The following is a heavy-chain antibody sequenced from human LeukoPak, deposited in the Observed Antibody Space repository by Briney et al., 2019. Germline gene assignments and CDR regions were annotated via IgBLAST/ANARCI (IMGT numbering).Heavy chain of an antibody. D-gene: IGHD3-10*01. V-gene: IGHV1-69*13. CDR2: IIPIFGTA. CDR1: GGTFSSYA. J-gene: IGHJ6*02. CDR3: ARVALWFGAATRDYYYGMDV. Sequence: SVKVSCKASGGTFSSYAISWVRQAPGQGLEWMGGIIPIFGTANYAQKFQGRVTITADESTSTAYMELSSLRSEDTAVYYCARVALWFGAATRDYYYGMDVWGQGTTVTVSS.